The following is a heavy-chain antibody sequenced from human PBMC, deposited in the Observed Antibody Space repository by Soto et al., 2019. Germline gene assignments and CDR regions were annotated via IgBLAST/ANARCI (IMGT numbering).Heavy chain of an antibody. CDR2: ILYDGSNK. J-gene: IGHJ4*02. Sequence: PGGSLRLSCAASRFTFSSYAMHWVRQAPGKGLEWVAVILYDGSNKYYADSVKGRFTISRDNSKNTLYLQMNSLRAEDMAVYYCAKDLIAAADPYYFDYWGQGTLVTVSS. V-gene: IGHV3-30-3*01. CDR3: AKDLIAAADPYYFDY. D-gene: IGHD6-13*01. CDR1: RFTFSSYA.